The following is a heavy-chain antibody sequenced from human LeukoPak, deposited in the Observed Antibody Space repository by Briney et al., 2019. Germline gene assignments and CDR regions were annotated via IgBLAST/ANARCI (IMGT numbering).Heavy chain of an antibody. CDR1: GYTFTGYY. D-gene: IGHD2-15*01. CDR2: INPNSGGT. CDR3: ASGGVSIDCSGGSCLRLFDY. V-gene: IGHV1-2*02. Sequence: ASVKVSCKASGYTFTGYYMHWVRQAPGQGLEWMGWINPNSGGTNYAQKFQGRVTMTRDTSISTAYMELSRLRSDDTAVYYCASGGVSIDCSGGSCLRLFDYWGQGTLVTVSS. J-gene: IGHJ4*02.